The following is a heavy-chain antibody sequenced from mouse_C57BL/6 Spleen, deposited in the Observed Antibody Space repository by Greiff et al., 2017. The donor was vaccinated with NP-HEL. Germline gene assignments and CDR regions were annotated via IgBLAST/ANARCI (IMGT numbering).Heavy chain of an antibody. V-gene: IGHV5-17*01. CDR1: GFTFSDYG. D-gene: IGHD1-1*01. CDR3: ARGGYGSSYAMDY. J-gene: IGHJ4*01. CDR2: ISSGSSTI. Sequence: EVKLQESGGGLVKPGGSLKLSCAASGFTFSDYGMHWVRQAPEKGLEWVAYISSGSSTIYYADTVKGRFTISRDNAKNTLFLQMTSLRSEDTAMYYCARGGYGSSYAMDYWGQGTSVTVSS.